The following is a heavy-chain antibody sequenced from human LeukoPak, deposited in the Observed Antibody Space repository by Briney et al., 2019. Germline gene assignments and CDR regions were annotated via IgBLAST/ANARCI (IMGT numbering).Heavy chain of an antibody. CDR2: INHSGST. Sequence: SETLSLTCAVYGGSFSGYYWSWIRQPPGKGLEWIGEINHSGSTNYNPSLKSRVTISVDTSKNQFSLKLSSVTAADTAVYYCARASGVKRWLQLRLGFDYWGQGTLVTVS. V-gene: IGHV4-34*01. CDR3: ARASGVKRWLQLRLGFDY. J-gene: IGHJ4*02. D-gene: IGHD5-24*01. CDR1: GGSFSGYY.